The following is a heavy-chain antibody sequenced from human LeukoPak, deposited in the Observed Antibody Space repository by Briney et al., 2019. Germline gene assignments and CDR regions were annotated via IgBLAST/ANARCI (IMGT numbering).Heavy chain of an antibody. CDR3: ASLQNRYSTKLDI. CDR2: INHSGST. V-gene: IGHV4-34*01. D-gene: IGHD6-13*01. Sequence: SETLSLTCAVYGGSFSGYYWSWIRQPPWKGLEWIGEINHSGSTNYNPSPKSRVTISVDTSKNQFSLKLSSVTAADTAVYYCASLQNRYSTKLDIWGQGTMVTVSS. CDR1: GGSFSGYY. J-gene: IGHJ3*02.